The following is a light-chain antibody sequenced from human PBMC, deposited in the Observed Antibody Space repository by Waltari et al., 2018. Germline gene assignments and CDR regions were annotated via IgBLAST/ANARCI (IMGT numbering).Light chain of an antibody. CDR1: GSNIGAGYD. CDR3: QSYDTTLSVV. Sequence: QSVLTQPPSVSGAPGQRVTISCTGSGSNIGAGYDVHWYLQVPRAAPKLLIYGSSSRPLGVPDRFFGSTSGTSASLAITGLQAEDEAVYYCQSYDTTLSVVFGGGTKLTVL. CDR2: GSS. J-gene: IGLJ3*02. V-gene: IGLV1-40*01.